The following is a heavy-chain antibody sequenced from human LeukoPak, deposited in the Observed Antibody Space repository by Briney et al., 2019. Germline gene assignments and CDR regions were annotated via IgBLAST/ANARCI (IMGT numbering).Heavy chain of an antibody. CDR2: IYYSGTT. Sequence: ESLRLSCAASGFTFSSYSMNWVRQAPGKGLEWIGSIYYSGTTYYNPSLKSRVTISVDTSKNQFSLKLSSVTAADTAVYYCARIPSGKWGQGTLVTVSS. D-gene: IGHD2-15*01. CDR1: GFTFSSYSMN. V-gene: IGHV4-59*05. CDR3: ARIPSGK. J-gene: IGHJ4*02.